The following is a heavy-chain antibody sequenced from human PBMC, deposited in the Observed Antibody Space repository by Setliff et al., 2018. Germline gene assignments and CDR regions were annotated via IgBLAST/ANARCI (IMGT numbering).Heavy chain of an antibody. J-gene: IGHJ4*02. D-gene: IGHD1-26*01. Sequence: PSETLRLSCVVSGLTVSNDFMGWIRQSPGGGLEWIGEINYSRVVNYKPSLKSRVSISLDTSKNQFSLRLTSLTAADTAVYYCARGSGSFPFDYWGLGTLVTVSS. CDR2: INYSRVV. CDR1: GLTVSNDF. V-gene: IGHV4-34*01. CDR3: ARGSGSFPFDY.